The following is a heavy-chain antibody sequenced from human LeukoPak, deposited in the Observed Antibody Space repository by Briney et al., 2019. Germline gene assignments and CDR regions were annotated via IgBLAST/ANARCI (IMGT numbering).Heavy chain of an antibody. D-gene: IGHD2-15*01. V-gene: IGHV4-30-4*01. CDR1: GASIRSGDYY. CDR3: ARDCSGGSCYGAFDI. CDR2: IYDSGST. Sequence: PSQTLSLTCTVSGASIRSGDYYWSWIRQPPGKGLEWIGYIYDSGSTYYNPSLKSRITISVDTSENRFSLKLSSVTATDAAVYYCARDCSGGSCYGAFDIWGQGTMVTVSS. J-gene: IGHJ3*02.